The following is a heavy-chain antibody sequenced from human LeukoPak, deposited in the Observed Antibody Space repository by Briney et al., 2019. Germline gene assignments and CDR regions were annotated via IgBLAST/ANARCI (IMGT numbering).Heavy chain of an antibody. J-gene: IGHJ6*03. Sequence: GGSLRLSCAASGFTFSSYEMNWVRQAPGKGLEWVSYISSSGSTIYYADSVKGRFTISRDNSKNTLYLQMNSLRAEDTAVYFCAKSFLGFYYDSSSYLSPYYYYMDVWGKGTTVTISS. D-gene: IGHD3-22*01. CDR1: GFTFSSYE. CDR2: ISSSGSTI. V-gene: IGHV3-48*03. CDR3: AKSFLGFYYDSSSYLSPYYYYMDV.